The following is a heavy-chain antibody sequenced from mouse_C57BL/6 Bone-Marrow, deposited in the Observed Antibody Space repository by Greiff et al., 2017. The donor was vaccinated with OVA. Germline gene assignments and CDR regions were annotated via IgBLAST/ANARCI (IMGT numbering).Heavy chain of an antibody. CDR2: IDPENGDT. Sequence: EVQRVESGAELVRPGASVKLSCTASGFNIKDAYMHWVKERPEQGLEWIGWIDPENGDTEYASKFQGKATITADTSSKTVYLHLSSLTSEDTAVYYCTTYRYWGQGTTLTVSS. J-gene: IGHJ2*01. CDR1: GFNIKDAY. V-gene: IGHV14-4*01. CDR3: TTYRY.